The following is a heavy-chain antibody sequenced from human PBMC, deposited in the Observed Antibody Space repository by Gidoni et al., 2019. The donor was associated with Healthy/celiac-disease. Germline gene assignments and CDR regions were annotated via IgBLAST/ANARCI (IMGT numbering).Heavy chain of an antibody. J-gene: IGHJ4*02. CDR3: ARGGYDSSGYYYVVDY. CDR1: GGSISSGGYY. V-gene: IGHV4-31*03. D-gene: IGHD3-22*01. Sequence: QVQLQESGPGLVKPSQTLSLTCTVSGGSISSGGYYWSWIRQHPGKGLEWIGYIYYSGSTYYNPSLKSRVTISVDTSKNQFSLKLSSVTAADTAVYYCARGGYDSSGYYYVVDYWGQGTLVTVSS. CDR2: IYYSGST.